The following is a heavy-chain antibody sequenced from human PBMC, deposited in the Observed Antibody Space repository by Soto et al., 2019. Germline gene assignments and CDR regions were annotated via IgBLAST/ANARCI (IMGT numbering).Heavy chain of an antibody. V-gene: IGHV4-39*01. CDR1: GGSISSSSYY. D-gene: IGHD6-6*01. J-gene: IGHJ6*02. Sequence: LSETLSLTCTVSGGSISSSSYYWGWIRQPPGKGLEWIGSIYYSGSTYYNPSLKSRVTISVDTSKNQFSLKLSSVTAADAAVYYCARHGREYSSSSFRSHYYYYYGMDVWGQGTTVTVSS. CDR2: IYYSGST. CDR3: ARHGREYSSSSFRSHYYYYYGMDV.